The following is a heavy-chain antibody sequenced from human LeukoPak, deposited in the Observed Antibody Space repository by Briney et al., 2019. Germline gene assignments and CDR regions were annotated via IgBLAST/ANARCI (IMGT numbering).Heavy chain of an antibody. CDR3: AEDYDYVWGSYH. V-gene: IGHV3-23*01. CDR1: GFTVSSNY. Sequence: GGSLRLSCAASGFTVSSNYMSWVRQAPGKGLEWVSAISGSGGSTYYADSVKGRFTISRDNSKNTLYLQMNSLRAEDTAVYYCAEDYDYVWGSYHWGQGTLVTVSS. D-gene: IGHD3-16*01. CDR2: ISGSGGST. J-gene: IGHJ5*02.